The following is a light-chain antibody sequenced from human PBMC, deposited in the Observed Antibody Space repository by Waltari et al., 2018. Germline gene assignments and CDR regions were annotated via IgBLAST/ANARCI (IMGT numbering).Light chain of an antibody. J-gene: IGKJ2*01. V-gene: IGKV3-15*01. CDR1: QSISTN. Sequence: EIVMTQSPATLSVSPGERVTLSCRASQSISTNLAWYHRKPGRAPRLLMFGASTRATGIPARFSGSESGTEFSLTISCLQSEDSAVYYCQQYNSWPPYTFGQGTKLEIK. CDR2: GAS. CDR3: QQYNSWPPYT.